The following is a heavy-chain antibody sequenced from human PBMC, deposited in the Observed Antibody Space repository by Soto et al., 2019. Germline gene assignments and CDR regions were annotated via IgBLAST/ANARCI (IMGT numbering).Heavy chain of an antibody. V-gene: IGHV1-69*06. CDR3: TRGLGYSAS. CDR2: LVPIFLTA. CDR1: GDNFNNYA. J-gene: IGHJ4*02. D-gene: IGHD7-27*01. Sequence: QGQLVQSGTEVKKPGSSVKVSCQASGDNFNNYAINWVRQAPGQGLEWMGGLVPIFLTANYAQKFQGRVTITADRSTSTAYMELSSLISEDTAVYYCTRGLGYSASWGQGTLVTVSS.